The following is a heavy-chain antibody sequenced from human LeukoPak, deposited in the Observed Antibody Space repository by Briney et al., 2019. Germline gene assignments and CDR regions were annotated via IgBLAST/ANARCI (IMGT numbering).Heavy chain of an antibody. V-gene: IGHV4-39*01. D-gene: IGHD1-26*01. Sequence: SETLSLTCTVSGDSISSYYWGWIRQPPGKGLEWIGTIYYSGSTYYNPPLKSRVTISIDTSKNQFSLRLSSVTAADTAVYFCARRRVLGANNDAFDIWGQGTMVTVSS. CDR2: IYYSGST. J-gene: IGHJ3*02. CDR3: ARRRVLGANNDAFDI. CDR1: GDSISSYY.